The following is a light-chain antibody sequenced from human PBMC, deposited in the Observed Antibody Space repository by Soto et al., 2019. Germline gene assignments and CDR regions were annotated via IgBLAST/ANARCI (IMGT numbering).Light chain of an antibody. V-gene: IGKV1-5*03. Sequence: DTQMTQSPSSLSAVVGGRVSITCRPSQHISAWLAWYQQKPGKAHILLIYRASILESGVPSRFSGSGFGTEFTLTISSLQPDDFATYICQQYNADSALTFGGGTKVDIK. J-gene: IGKJ4*01. CDR2: RAS. CDR3: QQYNADSALT. CDR1: QHISAW.